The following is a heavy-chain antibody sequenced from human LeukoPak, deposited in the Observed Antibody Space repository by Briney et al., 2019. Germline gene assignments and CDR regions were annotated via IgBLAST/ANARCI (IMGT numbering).Heavy chain of an antibody. CDR2: IYYSGST. CDR1: GGSIGTYY. CDR3: ARRSILDY. Sequence: SETLSLTCTVSGGSIGTYYWSWIRQPPGKGLEWIGYIYYSGSTNYNPSLKSRVTISVDTSKNQFSLKLSSVTAADTAVYYCARRSILDYWGQGTLVTVSS. V-gene: IGHV4-59*08. J-gene: IGHJ4*02.